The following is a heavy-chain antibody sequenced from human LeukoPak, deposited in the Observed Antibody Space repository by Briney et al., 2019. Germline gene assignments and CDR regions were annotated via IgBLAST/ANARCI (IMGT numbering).Heavy chain of an antibody. J-gene: IGHJ4*02. Sequence: TGGSLRLSCAGSGFSVSSFGMSWVRQAPGKGLEWISAISADGETPYYADSVKGRFIISRDNSKDTLYLQLSSLRAEDTAVYYCAQGYSSGWYRYWGQGSLVSVSS. D-gene: IGHD6-19*01. V-gene: IGHV3-23*01. CDR1: GFSVSSFG. CDR3: AQGYSSGWYRY. CDR2: ISADGETP.